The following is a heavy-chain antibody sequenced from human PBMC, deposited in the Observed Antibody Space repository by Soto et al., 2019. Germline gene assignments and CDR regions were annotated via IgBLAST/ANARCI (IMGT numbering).Heavy chain of an antibody. CDR2: IYHSGST. J-gene: IGHJ6*02. CDR3: ARVALRFSYGMDV. Sequence: PSEPLSLPCAVSGGSISSGGYSWSWIRQPPGKGLEWIGYIYHSGSTYYNPSLKSRVTISVDRSKNQFSLKLSSVTAADTAVYYCARVALRFSYGMDVWGQGTTVTVSS. CDR1: GGSISSGGYS. V-gene: IGHV4-30-2*01. D-gene: IGHD3-3*01.